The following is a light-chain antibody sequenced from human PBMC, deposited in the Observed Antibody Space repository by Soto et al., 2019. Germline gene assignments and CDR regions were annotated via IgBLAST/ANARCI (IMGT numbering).Light chain of an antibody. CDR1: QNIDDY. CDR2: DAS. V-gene: IGKV1-5*01. Sequence: DIQMTQSPSTLSASVGDRVSITCRASQNIDDYLAWYQQKPGKAPKLLIYDASNLQSGVPSRFSGSGSGTEFTLIISSLQPDDFATYYCQPYNSYWMFGLGTKVDIK. CDR3: QPYNSYWM. J-gene: IGKJ1*01.